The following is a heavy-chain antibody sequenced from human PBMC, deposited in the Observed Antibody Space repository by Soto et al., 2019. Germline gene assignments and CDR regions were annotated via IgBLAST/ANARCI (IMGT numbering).Heavy chain of an antibody. Sequence: SETLSLTCTVSGGSISSYYWSWIRQPPGKGLEWIGYIYYSGSTNYNPSLKSRVTISVDTSKNQFSLKLSSVTAADTAVYYCAIALGYSYGNWIDLWGPGTLVTVSS. D-gene: IGHD5-18*01. J-gene: IGHJ5*02. CDR2: IYYSGST. CDR1: GGSISSYY. CDR3: AIALGYSYGNWIDL. V-gene: IGHV4-59*01.